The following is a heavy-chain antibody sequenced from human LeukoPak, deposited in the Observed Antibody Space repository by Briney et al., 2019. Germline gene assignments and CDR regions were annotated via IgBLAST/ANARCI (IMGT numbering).Heavy chain of an antibody. J-gene: IGHJ4*02. Sequence: SETLSLTCAVYGGSFSGYYWSWIRQPPGKGLGWIGEINHSGSTNYNPSLKSRVTISVDTSKNQFSLKLSSVTAADTAVYYCASFSYGYFLDYWGQGTLVTVSS. V-gene: IGHV4-34*01. D-gene: IGHD5-18*01. CDR3: ASFSYGYFLDY. CDR1: GGSFSGYY. CDR2: INHSGST.